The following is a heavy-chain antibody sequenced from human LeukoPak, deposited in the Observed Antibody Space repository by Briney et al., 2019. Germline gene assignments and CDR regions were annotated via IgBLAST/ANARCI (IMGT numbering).Heavy chain of an antibody. V-gene: IGHV1-2*02. Sequence: ASVKVSCKASGYSLTGYYIHWVRQAPGQGLEWMGWINPNSGGTKYAQKFQGRVTMSRDTSISTAYMELSRLRSDDTAVYYCAKVGFNAWGQGTLVTVSS. CDR1: GYSLTGYY. J-gene: IGHJ5*02. CDR2: INPNSGGT. CDR3: AKVGFNA.